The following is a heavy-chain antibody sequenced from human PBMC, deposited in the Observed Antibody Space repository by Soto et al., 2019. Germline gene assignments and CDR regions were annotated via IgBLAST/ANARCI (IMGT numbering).Heavy chain of an antibody. D-gene: IGHD3-16*01. Sequence: RLSCTASGFTFGDYAMSWFRQAPGKGLEWVGFIRSKAYGGTTEYAASVKGRFTISRDDSKSIAYLQMNSLKTEDTAVYYCTNRRGTSLTEYWGQGPRGTVSS. CDR3: TNRRGTSLTEY. J-gene: IGHJ4*02. CDR2: IRSKAYGGTT. CDR1: GFTFGDYA. V-gene: IGHV3-49*03.